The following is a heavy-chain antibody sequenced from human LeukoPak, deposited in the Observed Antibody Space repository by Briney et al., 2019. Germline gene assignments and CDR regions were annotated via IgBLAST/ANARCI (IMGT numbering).Heavy chain of an antibody. V-gene: IGHV1-2*02. CDR3: AGDLGDCSRTSCYERGYNWFHP. CDR1: GYTFSSYY. J-gene: IGHJ5*02. Sequence: ASVRVSCKASGYTFSSYYMHWVRQAPGQGLEWMGWINTNGGGTNYAEKFQGRVTMTRDKSDSTAYMEMSRLRADDTAVYYCAGDLGDCSRTSCYERGYNWFHPWGQGTLVTVSS. CDR2: INTNGGGT. D-gene: IGHD2-2*01.